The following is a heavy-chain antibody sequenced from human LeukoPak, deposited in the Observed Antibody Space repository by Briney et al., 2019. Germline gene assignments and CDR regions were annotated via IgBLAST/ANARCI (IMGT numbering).Heavy chain of an antibody. D-gene: IGHD3-22*01. CDR2: ITPNTGGT. J-gene: IGHJ4*02. Sequence: ASVKVSCKTSGYTFTDNYIHWVRQAPGLGLEWMGWITPNTGGTNYAQKFQGRVTMTTDTSTTTANLEVTSLRSDDTAVYYCARDSSGFYYVHWGQGTLVTVSS. CDR3: ARDSSGFYYVH. V-gene: IGHV1-2*02. CDR1: GYTFTDNY.